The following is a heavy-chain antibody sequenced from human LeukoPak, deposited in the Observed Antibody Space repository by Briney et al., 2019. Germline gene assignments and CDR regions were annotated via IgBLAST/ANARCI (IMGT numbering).Heavy chain of an antibody. CDR3: ARVTLGYSYGPPDS. V-gene: IGHV3-23*01. CDR2: LSSDGGRT. Sequence: GGVLRLSCAASKFTFNNYAMTWVRQAPGKGLEWVSGLSSDGGRTCYADSVKGRFTISRDNPKNTLFLQMTSLSAQDTAVYYCARVTLGYSYGPPDSWGQGTLVTVSS. J-gene: IGHJ4*02. D-gene: IGHD5-18*01. CDR1: KFTFNNYA.